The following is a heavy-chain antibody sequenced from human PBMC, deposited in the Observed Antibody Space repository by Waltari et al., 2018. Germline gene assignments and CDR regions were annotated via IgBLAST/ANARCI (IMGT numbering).Heavy chain of an antibody. CDR3: ASFLEAIDY. J-gene: IGHJ4*02. D-gene: IGHD3-3*01. V-gene: IGHV4-59*01. Sequence: QVQLQASGPGLVKPSETLSLPCTVSGGSISSYYWSWIRQPPGKGLEWIGYIYYSGSTNYNPSLKSRVTISVDTSKNQFSLKLSSVTAADTAVYYCASFLEAIDYWGQGTLVTVSS. CDR2: IYYSGST. CDR1: GGSISSYY.